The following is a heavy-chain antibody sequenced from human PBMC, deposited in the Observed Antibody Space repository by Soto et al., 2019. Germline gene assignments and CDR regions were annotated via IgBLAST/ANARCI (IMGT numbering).Heavy chain of an antibody. Sequence: QVQLVQSGAEVKKPGASVKVSCKASGYTFTGYYMHWVRQAPGQGLEWMGWINPNSGGTNYAQKFQGWVTMTRDTSISTAYMELSRLRSDDTAVYYCARSVPAARRLWYYYYMDVWGKGTTVTVSS. CDR3: ARSVPAARRLWYYYYMDV. CDR2: INPNSGGT. CDR1: GYTFTGYY. V-gene: IGHV1-2*04. D-gene: IGHD2-2*01. J-gene: IGHJ6*03.